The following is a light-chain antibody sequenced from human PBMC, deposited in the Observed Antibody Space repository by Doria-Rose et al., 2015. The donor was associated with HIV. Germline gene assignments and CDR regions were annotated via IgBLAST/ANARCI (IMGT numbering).Light chain of an antibody. J-gene: IGKJ2*01. CDR1: QSVSSSY. V-gene: IGKV3-20*01. CDR2: GAS. CDR3: QQYDTSPRT. Sequence: IVLTRSPGTLSLSPGERATLSCRASQSVSSSYLAWYQQKPGQAPRLLIYGASSRATGIPDRFSGSGSGTDFTLTISRLEPEDFAVYYCQQYDTSPRTVGQGTKRESK.